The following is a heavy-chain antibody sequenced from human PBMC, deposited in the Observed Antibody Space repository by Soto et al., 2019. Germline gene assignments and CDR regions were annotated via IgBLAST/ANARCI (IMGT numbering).Heavy chain of an antibody. CDR3: AKDIVNQLLLYPDYYYYGMDV. CDR1: GFTFDDYA. Sequence: AGGSLRLSCAASGFTFDDYAMHWVRQAPGKGLEWVSGISWNSGSIGYADSVKGRFTISRDNAKNSLYLQMNSLRAEDTALYYCAKDIVNQLLLYPDYYYYGMDVWGQGTTVTVS. V-gene: IGHV3-9*01. D-gene: IGHD2-2*02. CDR2: ISWNSGSI. J-gene: IGHJ6*02.